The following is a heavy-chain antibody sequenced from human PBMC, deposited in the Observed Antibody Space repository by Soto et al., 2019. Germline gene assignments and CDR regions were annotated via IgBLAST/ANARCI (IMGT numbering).Heavy chain of an antibody. CDR3: ANSPSPYYYDSSGYYLSDY. D-gene: IGHD3-22*01. CDR2: ISGSGGST. J-gene: IGHJ4*02. V-gene: IGHV3-23*01. CDR1: GFTFSSYA. Sequence: GGSLILSCAASGFTFSSYAMSWVRQAPGKGLEWVSAISGSGGSTYYADSVKGRFTISRDNSKNTLYLQMNSLRAEDTAVYYCANSPSPYYYDSSGYYLSDYWGQGTLVTVSS.